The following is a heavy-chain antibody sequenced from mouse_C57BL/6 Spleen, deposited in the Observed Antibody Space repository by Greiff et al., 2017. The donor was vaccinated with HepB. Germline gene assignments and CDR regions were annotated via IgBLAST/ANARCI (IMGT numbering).Heavy chain of an antibody. Sequence: QVQLKQSGPELVKPGASVKISCKASGYAFSSSWMNWVKQRPGKGLEWIGRIYPGDGDTNYNGKFKGKATLTADKSSSTAYMKRSSLTSEDSAVYFCARGGSTMVTTREPFAYWGQGTLVTVSA. CDR1: GYAFSSSW. D-gene: IGHD2-2*01. CDR2: IYPGDGDT. J-gene: IGHJ3*01. V-gene: IGHV1-82*01. CDR3: ARGGSTMVTTREPFAY.